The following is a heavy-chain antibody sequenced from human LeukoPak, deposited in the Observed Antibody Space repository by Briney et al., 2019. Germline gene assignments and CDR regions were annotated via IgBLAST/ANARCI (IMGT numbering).Heavy chain of an antibody. D-gene: IGHD3-22*01. J-gene: IGHJ4*02. V-gene: IGHV4-28*01. CDR3: ARYDSSGYCFDY. CDR2: FYYSGST. Sequence: SETLSLTCAVSGYSISSSNWWGFIRQPPAQGQEWIGYFYYSGSTWYNPSLKSRVTMSVDTSKSQFSLKLSSVTAVDTAVYYCARYDSSGYCFDYWGQGTLVTVSS. CDR1: GYSISSSNW.